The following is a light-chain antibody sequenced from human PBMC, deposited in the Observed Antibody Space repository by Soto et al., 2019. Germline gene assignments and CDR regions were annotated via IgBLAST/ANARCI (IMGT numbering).Light chain of an antibody. V-gene: IGKV1-5*03. Sequence: DIQMTQSPSTLSAYVGDRVTITCRASQSIGRWLAWYQQKPGKAPKLLIYEASSLASGVSSRFRGSGSGTEFTLTITRLQPDDFATYYCQQNDSYRTFGPGTKVEIK. CDR1: QSIGRW. J-gene: IGKJ1*01. CDR2: EAS. CDR3: QQNDSYRT.